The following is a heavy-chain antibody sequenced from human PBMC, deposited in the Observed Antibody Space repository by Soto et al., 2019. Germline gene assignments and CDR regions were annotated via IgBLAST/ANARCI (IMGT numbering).Heavy chain of an antibody. D-gene: IGHD3-22*01. Sequence: PGGSLRLSCAASGFTFSSYPMNWVRQGPGKGLEWVSAISGGAESIYYSDSVKGRFTISRDNSKNTLYLQMNSLTAQDTAVYYCAKAFYYIHGGSGGHNDHWGKVSRVSFSS. CDR3: AKAFYYIHGGSGGHNDH. CDR2: ISGGAESI. V-gene: IGHV3-23*01. CDR1: GFTFSSYP. J-gene: IGHJ4*02.